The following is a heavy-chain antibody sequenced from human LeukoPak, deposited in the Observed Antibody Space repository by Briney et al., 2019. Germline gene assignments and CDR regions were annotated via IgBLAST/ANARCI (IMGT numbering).Heavy chain of an antibody. D-gene: IGHD6-13*01. J-gene: IGHJ4*02. CDR2: ISYDGSNK. Sequence: GGSLRLSCAASGFTFSSYGMHWVRQAPGKGLEWVAVISYDGSNKYYADSVKGRFTISRDNSKNTLYLQMNSLRAEDTAVYYCLCLGTITSAGTGYWGQGTLVTVSS. CDR3: LCLGTITSAGTGY. V-gene: IGHV3-30*03. CDR1: GFTFSSYG.